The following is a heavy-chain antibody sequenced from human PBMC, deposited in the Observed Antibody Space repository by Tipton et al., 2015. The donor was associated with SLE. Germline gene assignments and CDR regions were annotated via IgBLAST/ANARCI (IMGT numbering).Heavy chain of an antibody. J-gene: IGHJ4*02. Sequence: TLSLTCTVSGGSISSHYWSGIRQPPGKGLEWIGYIYYSGSTNYNHSPKSRVTISVDTSKNQFSLKLRSVTAADTAVYYCAGDQAVAGSYYFDYWGQGTLVTVSS. D-gene: IGHD6-19*01. CDR3: AGDQAVAGSYYFDY. CDR2: IYYSGST. V-gene: IGHV4-59*11. CDR1: GGSISSHY.